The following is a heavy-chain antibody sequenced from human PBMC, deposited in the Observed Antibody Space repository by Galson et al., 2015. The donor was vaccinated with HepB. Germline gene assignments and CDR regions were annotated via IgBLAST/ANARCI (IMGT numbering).Heavy chain of an antibody. Sequence: SLRLSCAASGFTFSSYWMHWVRQAPGKGLVWVSRINSDGSSTSYADSVKGRFTISRDNAKNTLYLQMNSLRAEDTAVYYCARDIVVVPARVGDAFDIWGQGTMVTVSS. D-gene: IGHD2-2*01. CDR2: INSDGSST. CDR1: GFTFSSYW. V-gene: IGHV3-74*01. CDR3: ARDIVVVPARVGDAFDI. J-gene: IGHJ3*02.